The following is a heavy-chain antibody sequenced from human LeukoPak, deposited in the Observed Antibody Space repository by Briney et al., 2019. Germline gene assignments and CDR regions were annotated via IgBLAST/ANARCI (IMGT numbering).Heavy chain of an antibody. D-gene: IGHD1-26*01. Sequence: SETLSLTCAVSGYSITSCYYWGWIRQPPGKGLEWIGSIYHSGNTYYNPSLKSRVTISVDTSKNQFSLRLTSVTAADTAVYYCARGRVDIDSWGQGTLVTVSS. CDR2: IYHSGNT. CDR3: ARGRVDIDS. J-gene: IGHJ4*02. CDR1: GYSITSCYY. V-gene: IGHV4-38-2*01.